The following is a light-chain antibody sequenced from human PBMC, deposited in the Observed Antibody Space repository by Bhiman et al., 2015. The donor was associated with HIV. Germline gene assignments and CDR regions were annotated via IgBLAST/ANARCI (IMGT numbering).Light chain of an antibody. Sequence: QSALTQPASVSGSPGQSITISCTGTSRDVGGYNFVSWYQQHPGKAPKLMIYDVNKRPSGVPDRFSGSKSGNTASLTISGLQAEDEADYYCCSYANTYTSLYVFGSGTKVTVL. V-gene: IGLV2-11*01. CDR1: SRDVGGYNF. J-gene: IGLJ1*01. CDR2: DVN. CDR3: CSYANTYTSLYV.